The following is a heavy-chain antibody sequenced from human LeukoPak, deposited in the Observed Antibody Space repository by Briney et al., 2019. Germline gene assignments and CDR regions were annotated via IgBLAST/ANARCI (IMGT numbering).Heavy chain of an antibody. CDR1: GASISSSY. CDR3: ARRARENRAYYFDY. V-gene: IGHV4-59*01. J-gene: IGHJ4*02. Sequence: SETLSLTCTVSGASISSSYWSWIRQPPGKGLEWIGYIYYSGTTNYNPSLKSRVTISVDTSKNQLSLNLSSVTAADTAVYYCARRARENRAYYFDYWGQGNLVTVSS. CDR2: IYYSGTT.